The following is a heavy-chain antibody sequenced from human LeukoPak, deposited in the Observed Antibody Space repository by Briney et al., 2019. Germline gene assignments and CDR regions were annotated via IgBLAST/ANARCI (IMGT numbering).Heavy chain of an antibody. J-gene: IGHJ6*02. CDR2: SSGGRK. D-gene: IGHD3-3*01. Sequence: GGSLRLTCAPSGFSFSSYTMNWVRQSPGKGLECVSASSGGRKYYADSVQGRFTISRDYSHNTLFLKMNSLRVDDTAVYDCAKFPEPGGFLSRTPKGHYDMDVWGQGTTVIVSS. CDR1: GFSFSSYT. CDR3: AKFPEPGGFLSRTPKGHYDMDV. V-gene: IGHV3-23*01.